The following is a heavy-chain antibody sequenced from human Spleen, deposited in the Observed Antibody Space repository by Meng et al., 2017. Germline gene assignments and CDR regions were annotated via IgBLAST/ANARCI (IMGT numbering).Heavy chain of an antibody. CDR2: IYYSGST. CDR3: ARGPMVGHFDY. J-gene: IGHJ4*02. V-gene: IGHV4-61*01. D-gene: IGHD2-15*01. CDR1: GGFVNSGRYY. Sequence: VQVLGSGPGLVRPSETLSLTCTFSGGFVNSGRYYWSWIRQPPGKGLEWIAYIYYSGSTNYNPSLKSRVTISVDTSKNQFSLQLSSVTAADTAMYYCARGPMVGHFDYWGQGTLVTVSS.